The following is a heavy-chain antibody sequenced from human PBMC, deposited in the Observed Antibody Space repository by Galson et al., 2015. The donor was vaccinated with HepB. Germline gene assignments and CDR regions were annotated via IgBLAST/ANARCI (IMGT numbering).Heavy chain of an antibody. CDR3: AKGYGLFDS. J-gene: IGHJ5*01. CDR1: GFAFDSHA. D-gene: IGHD5-18*01. CDR2: ITGKGDST. Sequence: SLRLSCAASGFAFDSHAMSWVRQAPGRGLEWISGITGKGDSTFYADSVKGRFTVSKDNSNNMLYLQISSLRAEDAGLYFCAKGYGLFDSWGQGILVTVSS. V-gene: IGHV3-23*01.